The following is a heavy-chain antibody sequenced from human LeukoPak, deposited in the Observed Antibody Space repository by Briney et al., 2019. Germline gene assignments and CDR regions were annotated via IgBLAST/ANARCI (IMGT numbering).Heavy chain of an antibody. CDR3: ARGRDWGLINQFDH. CDR2: VSSTDITI. CDR1: GFTFSSYE. V-gene: IGHV3-48*03. Sequence: GGSLRLSCAASGFTFSSYEMNWVRQAPGKGLEWVSYVSSTDITIYYADSVKGRFTISRDSAKNSLYLQMNSLRAEDTAVYYCARGRDWGLINQFDHWGQGTLVTVSS. J-gene: IGHJ4*02. D-gene: IGHD3-10*01.